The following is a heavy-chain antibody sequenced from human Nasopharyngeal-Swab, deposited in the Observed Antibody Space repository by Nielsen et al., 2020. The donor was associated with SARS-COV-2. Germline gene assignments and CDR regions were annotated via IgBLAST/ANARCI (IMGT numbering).Heavy chain of an antibody. Sequence: GESLKISCAASGFTFSDYYMSWIRQAPGKGLEWVSHISSSGSTISYADSVEGRFTISRDNAKNSLYLQLNSLRAEDTAVYYCATGGDQYYYGSGSYGYWGQGTPVTVSS. CDR3: ATGGDQYYYGSGSYGY. CDR2: ISSSGSTI. J-gene: IGHJ4*02. V-gene: IGHV3-11*04. CDR1: GFTFSDYY. D-gene: IGHD3-10*01.